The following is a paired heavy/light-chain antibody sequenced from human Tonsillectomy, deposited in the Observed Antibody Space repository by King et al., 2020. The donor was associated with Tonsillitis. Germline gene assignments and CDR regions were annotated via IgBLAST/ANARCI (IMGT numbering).Light chain of an antibody. Sequence: DIQMTQYPSTLSASVGDRVTITCRATQSINGWLAWYQQKPGKAPKVLIFKASSLESGVPSRFSGSGSGTEFTLTISSLQPDDFATYYCQQYQSFSQKTFGQGTKVDIK. J-gene: IGKJ2*01. V-gene: IGKV1-5*03. CDR3: QQYQSFSQKT. CDR2: KAS. CDR1: QSINGW.
Heavy chain of an antibody. J-gene: IGHJ4*02. CDR2: INQDGSLK. V-gene: IGHV3-7*03. Sequence: EVQLVESGGGLVQPGGSLRLSCAASGFTFSRYWMSWVRQAPGKGLEWVADINQDGSLKWYVDSVRGRFIISRDNAKNSLYLQMNAMRAEDTAVYFCAREGSGDYGDYWGYWGQGTLVAVSS. CDR3: AREGSGDYGDYWGY. D-gene: IGHD4-17*01. CDR1: GFTFSRYW.